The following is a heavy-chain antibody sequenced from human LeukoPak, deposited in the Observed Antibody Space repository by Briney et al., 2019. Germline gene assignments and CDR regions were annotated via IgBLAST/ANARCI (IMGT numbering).Heavy chain of an antibody. CDR1: GYTFTSYD. CDR2: INPNSGAT. D-gene: IGHD3-22*01. V-gene: IGHV1-2*02. CDR3: ARAFDNRGYDARIFDY. Sequence: ASVKVSCKASGYTFTSYDINWVRQAPGQGLEWMGWINPNSGATSYAQKFQGRVTMTRDTSISTTYMELSRVRSDDTAVYYCARAFDNRGYDARIFDYWGQGTLVTVSS. J-gene: IGHJ4*02.